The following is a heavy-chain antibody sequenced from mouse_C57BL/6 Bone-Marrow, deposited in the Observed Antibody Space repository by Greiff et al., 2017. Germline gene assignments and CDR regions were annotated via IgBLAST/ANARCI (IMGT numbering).Heavy chain of an antibody. V-gene: IGHV14-4*01. CDR2: IDPENGDT. D-gene: IGHD2-4*01. CDR3: TKSIYYDYDAWFAY. Sequence: VQLQQSGAELVRPGASVKLSCTASGFNIKDDYMHWVKQRPEQGLEWIGWIDPENGDTEYASKFQGKAILTADKSSSTAYMELRSLTSEDSAVYYCTKSIYYDYDAWFAYWGQGTLVTVSA. J-gene: IGHJ3*01. CDR1: GFNIKDDY.